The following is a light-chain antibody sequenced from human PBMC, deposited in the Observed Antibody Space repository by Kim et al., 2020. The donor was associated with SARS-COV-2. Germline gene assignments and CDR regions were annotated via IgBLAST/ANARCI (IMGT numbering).Light chain of an antibody. V-gene: IGLV2-8*01. CDR1: SSDIGGYNY. J-gene: IGLJ2*01. CDR3: SSYAGSNNLV. Sequence: GQSVTLSCTGTSSDIGGYNYVSWYQQHPGKAPKLMIYEVSKRPAGVPDRCSGSKSGNTASLTVSGLQAEDEADYYCSSYAGSNNLVFGGGTQLTVL. CDR2: EVS.